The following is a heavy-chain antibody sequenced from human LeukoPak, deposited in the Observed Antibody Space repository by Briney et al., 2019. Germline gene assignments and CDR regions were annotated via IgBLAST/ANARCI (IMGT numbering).Heavy chain of an antibody. V-gene: IGHV3-7*01. CDR3: ARDRVVHDY. CDR2: IKQDGSEK. J-gene: IGHJ4*02. D-gene: IGHD2-15*01. Sequence: PGGSLRLSCAASGFTFSRYWMSWVRQAPGKGLEWVANIKQDGSEKYYVDSVKGRFTISRDNAKNSLYLQMNSLRAEDTAVYYCARDRVVHDYWGQGTLVTVSS. CDR1: GFTFSRYW.